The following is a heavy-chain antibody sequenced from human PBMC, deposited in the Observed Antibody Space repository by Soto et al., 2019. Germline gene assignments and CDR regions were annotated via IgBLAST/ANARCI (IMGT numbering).Heavy chain of an antibody. V-gene: IGHV3-13*01. D-gene: IGHD2-15*01. CDR2: IGTAGDT. Sequence: GGSLRLSCAASGFTFSSYDMHWVRQAPGKSLEWVSAIGTAGDTYYPGSVKGRFTISRENAKNSLYLQMNSLRAGDTAVYYCARGPVSGGSWWWFDPWGQGT. CDR1: GFTFSSYD. CDR3: ARGPVSGGSWWWFDP. J-gene: IGHJ5*02.